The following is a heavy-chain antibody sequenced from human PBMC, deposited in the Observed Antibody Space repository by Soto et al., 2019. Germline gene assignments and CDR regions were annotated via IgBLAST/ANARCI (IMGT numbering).Heavy chain of an antibody. CDR3: AKDYRRVAATYIDY. CDR2: ISGSGGST. Sequence: HPGGSLRLSCAASGFTFSSYAMSWVRQAPGKGLEWVSAISGSGGSTYYADSVKGRFTISRDNSKNTLYLQMNSLRAEDTAVYYCAKDYRRVAATYIDYWGQGTLVTVSS. J-gene: IGHJ4*02. D-gene: IGHD2-15*01. CDR1: GFTFSSYA. V-gene: IGHV3-23*01.